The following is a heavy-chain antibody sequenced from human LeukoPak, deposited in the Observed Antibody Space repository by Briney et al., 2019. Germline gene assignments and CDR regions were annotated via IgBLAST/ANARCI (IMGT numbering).Heavy chain of an antibody. J-gene: IGHJ5*02. D-gene: IGHD3-22*01. Sequence: GGSLRLSCAASGFTFSSYAMHWVRQAPGKGLEYVSAISSNGGSTYYANSVKGRFTISRDNSKNTLYLQMGSLRAEDTAVYYCARYYYDSSNYPMFDPWGQGTLVTVSS. CDR2: ISSNGGST. CDR3: ARYYYDSSNYPMFDP. V-gene: IGHV3-64*01. CDR1: GFTFSSYA.